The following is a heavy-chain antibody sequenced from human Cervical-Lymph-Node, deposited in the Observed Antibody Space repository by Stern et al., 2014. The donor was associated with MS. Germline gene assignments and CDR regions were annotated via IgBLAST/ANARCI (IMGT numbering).Heavy chain of an antibody. V-gene: IGHV3-30-3*01. CDR1: EFAFSHYT. CDR2: SSFDVTDK. CDR3: ARTNTYFDAFDL. Sequence: VQLVQSGGGVVQPGRSLRLSCAASEFAFSHYTMPWVRQAPGKGLEWVSTSSFDVTDKFHAQSVGCRFTISRDNSKNTLDLQMNSLGTEDTALYYCARTNTYFDAFDLWGQGTMFTVSS. J-gene: IGHJ3*01. D-gene: IGHD2/OR15-2a*01.